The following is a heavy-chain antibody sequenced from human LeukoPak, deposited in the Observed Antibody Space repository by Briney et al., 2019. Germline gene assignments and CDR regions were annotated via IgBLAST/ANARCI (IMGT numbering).Heavy chain of an antibody. J-gene: IGHJ4*02. Sequence: PSQTLSLTCTVSGGSISSGSYYWSWIRQPAGKGLEWIGRIYTSGSTNYNPSLKSRVTISVDTSKNQFSLKLSSVTAADTVVYYCAREGDYYDSSGYYYEGYYFDYWGQGTLVTVSS. CDR1: GGSISSGSYY. D-gene: IGHD3-22*01. CDR2: IYTSGST. V-gene: IGHV4-61*02. CDR3: AREGDYYDSSGYYYEGYYFDY.